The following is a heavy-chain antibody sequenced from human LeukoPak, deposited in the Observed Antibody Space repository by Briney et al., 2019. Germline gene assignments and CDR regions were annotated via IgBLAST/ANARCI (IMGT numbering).Heavy chain of an antibody. CDR1: GFIVSSTY. D-gene: IGHD3-3*02. CDR3: ASLARDY. V-gene: IGHV3-53*01. J-gene: IGHJ4*02. CDR2: IHNDGST. Sequence: GGSLRLSCAVSGFIVSSTYMTWVRQAPGKGLEWVSVIHNDGSTYHADSVKGRFTISRGNSKNTLYLQMNSLRVEDTAAYYCASLARDYWGQGTLVTVS.